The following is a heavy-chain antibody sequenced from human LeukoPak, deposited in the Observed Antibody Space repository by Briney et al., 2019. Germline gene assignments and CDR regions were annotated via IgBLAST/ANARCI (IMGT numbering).Heavy chain of an antibody. V-gene: IGHV4-59*01. D-gene: IGHD6-19*01. CDR2: IYYSGST. Sequence: KPSETLSLTCTLSGGSISSYYWSWIRQPPGKGLEWIGYIYYSGSTNYNPSLKSRVTISVDTSKNQFSLKLSSVTAADTAVYYCARITVAGTWPDYWGQGTLVTVST. CDR1: GGSISSYY. J-gene: IGHJ4*02. CDR3: ARITVAGTWPDY.